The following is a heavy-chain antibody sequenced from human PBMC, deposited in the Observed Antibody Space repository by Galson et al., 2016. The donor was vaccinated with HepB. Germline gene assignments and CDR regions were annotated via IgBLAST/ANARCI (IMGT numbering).Heavy chain of an antibody. V-gene: IGHV2-5*02. CDR2: IFWDDEK. D-gene: IGHD6-19*01. J-gene: IGHJ3*02. CDR3: AHYRSGWFSTGPDAFDT. CDR1: GFSLSTSGMA. Sequence: PALVKPTQTLTLTCDVSGFSLSTSGMAVAWIRQPPGKALEWLAVIFWDDEKRFSPSLEHRLTITKDTSKNQVVLTLTNMDPVDTATYYCAHYRSGWFSTGPDAFDTWGQGTMVTVSS.